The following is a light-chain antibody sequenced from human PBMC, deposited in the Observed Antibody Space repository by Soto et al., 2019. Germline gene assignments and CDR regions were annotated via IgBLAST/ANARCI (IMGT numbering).Light chain of an antibody. CDR2: DSN. CDR1: SSNIANNY. Sequence: QSVLTQPPSVSAAPGQKVTISCSGSSSNIANNYVSWYQQLPGTAPKLLIYDSNERPSGIPDRFSGSKSGTSATLGITGLQTGDEADYYCATWDSSLRAVVFGGGTKLTVL. CDR3: ATWDSSLRAVV. J-gene: IGLJ2*01. V-gene: IGLV1-51*01.